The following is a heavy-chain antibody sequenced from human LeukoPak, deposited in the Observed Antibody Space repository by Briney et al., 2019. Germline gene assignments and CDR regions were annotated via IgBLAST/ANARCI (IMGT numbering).Heavy chain of an antibody. J-gene: IGHJ6*02. V-gene: IGHV3-21*01. CDR2: ISSSSSYI. CDR3: ARDFGVYDSSGYYARYYYGMDV. Sequence: PGGSLRLSCAASGFTFSSYSMTWVRQAPGKGLEWVSSISSSSSYIYYADSVKGRFTISRDNAKNSLYLQMNSLRAEDTAVYYCARDFGVYDSSGYYARYYYGMDVWGQGTTVTVSS. CDR1: GFTFSSYS. D-gene: IGHD3-22*01.